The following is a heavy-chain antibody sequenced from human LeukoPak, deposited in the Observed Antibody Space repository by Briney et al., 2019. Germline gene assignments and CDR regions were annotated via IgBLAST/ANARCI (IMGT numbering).Heavy chain of an antibody. D-gene: IGHD6-19*01. CDR1: GGTFSSYA. V-gene: IGHV1-69*01. Sequence: SVKVSCKASGGTFSSYAISWVRQAPGQGLEWMGGIIPIFGTANYAQKFQGRVTITADESTSTAYMELSSLRSEDTAVYYCAGDRAVAGPFDYWGQGTLVTVSS. J-gene: IGHJ4*02. CDR2: IIPIFGTA. CDR3: AGDRAVAGPFDY.